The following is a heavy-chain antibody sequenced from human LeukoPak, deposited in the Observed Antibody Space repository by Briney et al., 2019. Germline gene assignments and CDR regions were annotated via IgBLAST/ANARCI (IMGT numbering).Heavy chain of an antibody. V-gene: IGHV3-21*01. CDR2: ISSSSSYI. J-gene: IGHJ4*02. CDR1: GFTFSSYS. CDR3: ARGRRLHLDY. Sequence: NPGGSLRLSCAASGFTFSSYSMNWVRQAPGKGLEWVSSISSSSSYIYYADSVKGRFTISRGNAKNSLYLQMNSLRAEDTAVYYCARGRRLHLDYWGQGTLVTVSS. D-gene: IGHD4-11*01.